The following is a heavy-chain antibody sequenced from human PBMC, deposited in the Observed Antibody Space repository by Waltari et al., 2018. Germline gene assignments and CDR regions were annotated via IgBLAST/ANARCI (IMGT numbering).Heavy chain of an antibody. CDR3: ARDGAYYYGLGTYNARGDFFV. D-gene: IGHD3-10*01. CDR1: GDSIGTHF. Sequence: QLRLQESGPGLVKPSETLSLTCAVSGDSIGTHFWSWIRQPPGKGLEWIGCLYNSGRPNYNPPLTSRGTMSIDTSKNQFSLRLSSVTAADTAVYYCARDGAYYYGLGTYNARGDFFVWGQGTPVTVSS. CDR2: LYNSGRP. V-gene: IGHV4-59*11. J-gene: IGHJ4*02.